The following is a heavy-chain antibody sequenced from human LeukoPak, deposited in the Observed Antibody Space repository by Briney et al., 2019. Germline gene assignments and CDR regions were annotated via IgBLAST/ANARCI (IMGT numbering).Heavy chain of an antibody. Sequence: GGSLRLSCAASGFTFSSYAMSWVRQAPGKGLEWVSANSGSGGSTYYADSVKGRFTISRDNSKNTLYLQMISLRAEDTAVYYCAKGRGYSGYELDYWGRGTLVTVSS. D-gene: IGHD5-12*01. CDR1: GFTFSSYA. CDR2: NSGSGGST. V-gene: IGHV3-23*01. CDR3: AKGRGYSGYELDY. J-gene: IGHJ4*02.